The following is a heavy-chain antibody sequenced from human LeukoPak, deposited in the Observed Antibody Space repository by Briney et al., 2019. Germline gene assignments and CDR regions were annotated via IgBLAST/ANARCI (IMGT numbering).Heavy chain of an antibody. CDR3: TTPPGNYYAWAYFQH. D-gene: IGHD1-26*01. CDR1: GFTFSNAW. J-gene: IGHJ1*01. Sequence: GGSLRLSSAASGFTFSNAWMTWVRQAPGKGLEWVGRIKSKTDGGTADYAAPVKGRFTISRDDSKNTMYLQLNSLKTEDTAVYYCTTPPGNYYAWAYFQHWGQGTLVTVSS. CDR2: IKSKTDGGTA. V-gene: IGHV3-15*01.